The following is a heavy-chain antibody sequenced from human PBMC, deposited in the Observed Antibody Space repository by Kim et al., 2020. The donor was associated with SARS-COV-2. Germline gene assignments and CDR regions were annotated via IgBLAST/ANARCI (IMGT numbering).Heavy chain of an antibody. V-gene: IGHV4-39*01. CDR1: VGSISSSSYY. J-gene: IGHJ5*02. CDR2: IYYSGST. Sequence: SETLSLTCTVSVGSISSSSYYWGWIRQPPGKGLEWIGSIYYSGSTYYNPSLKSRVTISVDTSKNQFSLKLSSVTAADTAVYYCARHTSSGWYLSIGFWFDPGGQGTLVTVSS. CDR3: ARHTSSGWYLSIGFWFDP. D-gene: IGHD6-19*01.